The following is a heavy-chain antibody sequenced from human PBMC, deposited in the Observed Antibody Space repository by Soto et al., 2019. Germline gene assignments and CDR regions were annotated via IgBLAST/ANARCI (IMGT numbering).Heavy chain of an antibody. J-gene: IGHJ5*02. V-gene: IGHV3-48*01. CDR1: GFTFSSYS. CDR2: ISSSSSTI. D-gene: IGHD6-6*01. Sequence: GGSLRLSCAASGFTFSSYSMNWVRQAPGKGLEWVSYISSSSSTIYYADSVKGRFTISRDNAKNSLYLQMNSLRAEDTAVYYCFIWQLVGWDWFDPWGQGTLVTVSS. CDR3: FIWQLVGWDWFDP.